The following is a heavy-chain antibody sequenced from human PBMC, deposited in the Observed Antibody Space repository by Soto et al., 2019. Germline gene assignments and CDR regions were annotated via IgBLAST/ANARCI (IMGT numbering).Heavy chain of an antibody. V-gene: IGHV1-18*01. Sequence: QVPLVQSGAEVKKPGASVKVSCRASGYTLTGYSLSWVRQAPGQGLEWMGWIRIFNGDTKYAQNLQDRVTMTTDTSTSTAYMELRSLRSDDSAVYYCARIPGTNFNSYGMDVWGQGTTVTVSS. D-gene: IGHD1-1*01. CDR1: GYTLTGYS. CDR3: ARIPGTNFNSYGMDV. J-gene: IGHJ6*02. CDR2: IRIFNGDT.